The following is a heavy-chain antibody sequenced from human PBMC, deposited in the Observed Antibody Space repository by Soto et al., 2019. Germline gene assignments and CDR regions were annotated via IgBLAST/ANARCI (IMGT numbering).Heavy chain of an antibody. CDR1: GGTFGNTA. J-gene: IGHJ5*02. Sequence: QVQLVQSGAEVKEPGSSVNVSCKTSGGTFGNTAVTWVRQVPGQGLEWIGGIVPLFGTATYAQKFRGRVTITADESTSTAYMDLSSLRSDDTAIYYCARDGDPGYSFWSGPLGGGRFDPWGQGTLVTVSS. CDR2: IVPLFGTA. CDR3: ARDGDPGYSFWSGPLGGGRFDP. V-gene: IGHV1-69*12. D-gene: IGHD3-3*01.